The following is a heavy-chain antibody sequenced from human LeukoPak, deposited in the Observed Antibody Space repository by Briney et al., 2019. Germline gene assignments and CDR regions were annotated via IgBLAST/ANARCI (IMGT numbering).Heavy chain of an antibody. CDR3: RIYFGGSNGFDM. V-gene: IGHV3-74*01. CDR2: IKSDGSIT. J-gene: IGHJ3*02. CDR1: GFTFSRYW. D-gene: IGHD3-10*01. Sequence: PGGSLRLSCTVSGFTFSRYWIHWVRQVPGKGLVWVSRIKSDGSITTYADSVEGRFTISRDNAKDTVYLQMNSLRAEDTAVYYCRIYFGGSNGFDMWGQGTMVTVSS.